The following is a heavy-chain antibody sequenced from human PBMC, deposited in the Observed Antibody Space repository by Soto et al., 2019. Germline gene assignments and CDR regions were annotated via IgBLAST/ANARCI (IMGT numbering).Heavy chain of an antibody. CDR1: GFPFSNYY. Sequence: GGSLRLSCEVSGFPFSNYYMSWIRRAPGKGLEWLSDISSSFVSIHYADSVKGRFSISGDNAKNSLFLQMNSLRAEDTAVYYCARVSATGWVVNGREYFDYWGQGTLVTVSS. D-gene: IGHD6-19*01. CDR2: ISSSFVSI. CDR3: ARVSATGWVVNGREYFDY. J-gene: IGHJ4*02. V-gene: IGHV3-11*01.